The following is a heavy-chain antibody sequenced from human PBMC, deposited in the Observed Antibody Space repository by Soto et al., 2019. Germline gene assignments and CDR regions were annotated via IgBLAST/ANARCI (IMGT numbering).Heavy chain of an antibody. CDR3: AKAPARETGNDY. D-gene: IGHD1-1*01. CDR1: GFNIGSHA. Sequence: WGSLRLPWAASGFNIGSHAGSRVLQAPGKGLEWVSAISGSGGSTYYADSVKGRFTISRDNSKNTLYLQMNSLRAEDTAVYYCAKAPARETGNDYWGQGTLVTVSS. J-gene: IGHJ4*02. CDR2: ISGSGGST. V-gene: IGHV3-23*01.